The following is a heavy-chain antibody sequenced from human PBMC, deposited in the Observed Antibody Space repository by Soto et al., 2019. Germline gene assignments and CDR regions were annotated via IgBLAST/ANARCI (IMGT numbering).Heavy chain of an antibody. Sequence: ASVKVSCKASGGTFSGYAISWVRQAPGQGLEWMGEIIPMFGTSNYAQKFQGRVTITADESTSTAYMELSSLRSEDTAVYYCARGSCSSTSCYKEYYFDLWGQGTLVTVSS. CDR2: IIPMFGTS. CDR3: ARGSCSSTSCYKEYYFDL. V-gene: IGHV1-69*13. J-gene: IGHJ4*02. CDR1: GGTFSGYA. D-gene: IGHD2-2*02.